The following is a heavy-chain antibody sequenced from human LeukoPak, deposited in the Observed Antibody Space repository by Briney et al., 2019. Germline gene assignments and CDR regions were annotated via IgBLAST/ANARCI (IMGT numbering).Heavy chain of an antibody. V-gene: IGHV3-73*01. D-gene: IGHD3-22*01. J-gene: IGHJ6*02. CDR1: GFTFSGSA. CDR3: SRFDLYYDGTYCASDGLDV. CDR2: IRIKPDNYAT. Sequence: GGSLRLSCAASGFTFSGSAIHWARQASGKGLEWLGRIRIKPDNYATAYAASVKGRFTISRDDSKNSAYLQMDSLKAEDTAVYYCSRFDLYYDGTYCASDGLDVWGQGTTVTVSS.